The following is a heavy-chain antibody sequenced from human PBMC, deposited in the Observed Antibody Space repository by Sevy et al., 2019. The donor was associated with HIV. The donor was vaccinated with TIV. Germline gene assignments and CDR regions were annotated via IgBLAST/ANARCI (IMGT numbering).Heavy chain of an antibody. J-gene: IGHJ4*02. CDR3: AKEWTLLSDWYGEFDY. CDR2: ISNSGANT. V-gene: IGHV3-23*01. D-gene: IGHD6-19*01. Sequence: GESLKISCAASGFTFTNYGMHWVHQAPGKGLEWVSGISNSGANTYYADSVRGRFTVSRDNSKNTVYLQLNSLRAEDTAIYYCAKEWTLLSDWYGEFDYWGQGTLVTVSS. CDR1: GFTFTNYG.